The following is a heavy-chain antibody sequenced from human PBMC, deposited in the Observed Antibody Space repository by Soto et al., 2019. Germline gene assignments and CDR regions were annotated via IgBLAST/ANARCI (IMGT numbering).Heavy chain of an antibody. V-gene: IGHV1-2*02. Sequence: ASVKVSCKASGYTFTGYYMHWVRQAPGQGLEWMRWINPNSGGTNYAQKFQGRVTMTRDTSISTAYMELSRLRSDDTAVYYCARDPLYYDILTGYLHYYYGMDVWGQGTTVTVSS. D-gene: IGHD3-9*01. CDR2: INPNSGGT. CDR3: ARDPLYYDILTGYLHYYYGMDV. CDR1: GYTFTGYY. J-gene: IGHJ6*02.